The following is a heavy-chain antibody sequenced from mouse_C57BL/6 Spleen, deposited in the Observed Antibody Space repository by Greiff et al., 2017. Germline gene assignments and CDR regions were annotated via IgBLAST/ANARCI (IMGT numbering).Heavy chain of an antibody. CDR2: IDPSDSYT. V-gene: IGHV1-59*01. CDR1: GYTFTSYW. J-gene: IGHJ4*01. CDR3: ARDYGKARDY. Sequence: QVQLQQPGAELVRPGTSVKLSCKASGYTFTSYWMHWVKQRPGQGLEWIGVIDPSDSYTNYNQKFKGKATLTVDTSSSTAYMQLSSLTSEDSAVYYCARDYGKARDYWGQGTSVTVSS. D-gene: IGHD1-1*01.